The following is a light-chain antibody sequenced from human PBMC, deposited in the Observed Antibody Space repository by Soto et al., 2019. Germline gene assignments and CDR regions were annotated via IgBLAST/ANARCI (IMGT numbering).Light chain of an antibody. CDR1: NSDIGHYNY. CDR3: SSYTTTSTQV. Sequence: QSALTQPASVSGSPGQSITISCTGTNSDIGHYNYVSWYQQHPGKVPKLIISEVRNRPSGVSDRFSGSKSGNSASLPISGLQTEDEDDYYCSSYTTTSTQVFGSGTKLTVL. J-gene: IGLJ1*01. CDR2: EVR. V-gene: IGLV2-14*01.